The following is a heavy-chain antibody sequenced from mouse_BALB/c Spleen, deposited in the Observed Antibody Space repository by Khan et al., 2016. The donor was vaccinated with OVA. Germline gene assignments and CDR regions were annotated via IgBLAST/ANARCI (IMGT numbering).Heavy chain of an antibody. J-gene: IGHJ4*01. V-gene: IGHV9-4*02. D-gene: IGHD2-14*01. CDR1: GYTFTTAG. CDR2: INTHSGVP. CDR3: ARGGAAYYRNDGGAMEY. Sequence: QIQLVQSGPELKKPGETVRISCKASGYTFTTAGMQWVQKMPGKGLKWIGSINTHSGVPKYAEDFKGRFAFSLETSANTAYLQITNLKNEDTATYFCARGGAAYYRNDGGAMEYWGQGTSVTVSS.